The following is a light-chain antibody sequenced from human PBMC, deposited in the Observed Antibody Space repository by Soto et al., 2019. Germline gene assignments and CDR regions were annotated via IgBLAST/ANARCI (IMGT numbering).Light chain of an antibody. CDR3: QRYNSAPWT. J-gene: IGKJ1*01. CDR2: AAS. V-gene: IGKV1-27*01. Sequence: DIQMTQSPSSLSASVGDRVTMTCRASQGIRDYLAWYQQKPGKAPKLLIYAASTPQSGVPSRFSGSGSETDFTLTISSLQPEDVAPYYCQRYNSAPWTFGQGTKVEIK. CDR1: QGIRDY.